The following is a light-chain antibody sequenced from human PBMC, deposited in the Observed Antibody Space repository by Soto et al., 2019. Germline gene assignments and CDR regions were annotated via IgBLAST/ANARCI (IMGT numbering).Light chain of an antibody. CDR3: QQRSVWPIT. CDR1: QSISIN. Sequence: EIVMTQSPATLSVSPGERAILSCRASQSISINLAWYQQKPGQAPRLLIYAASNRATGVPARFSGSGSGTDFTLTISSLEPEDFAVYYCQQRSVWPITFGQGTRLEIK. CDR2: AAS. V-gene: IGKV3-11*01. J-gene: IGKJ5*01.